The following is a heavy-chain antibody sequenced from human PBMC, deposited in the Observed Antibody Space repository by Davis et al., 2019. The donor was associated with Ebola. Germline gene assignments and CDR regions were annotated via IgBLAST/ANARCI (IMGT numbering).Heavy chain of an antibody. V-gene: IGHV4-59*01. CDR1: GGSISSYY. J-gene: IGHJ3*02. CDR2: IYYSGST. D-gene: IGHD6-13*01. Sequence: PGGSLRLSCTVSGGSISSYYWSWIRQPPGKGLEWIGYIYYSGSTNYNPSLKSRVTISVDTSKNQFSLKLSSVTAADTAVYYCARDGYSSSWYISAFGIWGQGTMVTVSS. CDR3: ARDGYSSSWYISAFGI.